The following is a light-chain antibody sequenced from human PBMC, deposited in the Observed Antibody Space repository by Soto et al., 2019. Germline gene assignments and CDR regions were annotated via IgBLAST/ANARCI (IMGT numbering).Light chain of an antibody. CDR1: SSDIGSYNY. CDR2: EVS. Sequence: QSVLTQPASVSGSPGQSITISCTGTSSDIGSYNYVSWYQQHPDKAPKVIIYEVSNRPSGVSNRFSGSKSGNTASLTISGLQTEDEADYYCSSFTDTSTVVFGGGTKLTVL. V-gene: IGLV2-14*01. CDR3: SSFTDTSTVV. J-gene: IGLJ2*01.